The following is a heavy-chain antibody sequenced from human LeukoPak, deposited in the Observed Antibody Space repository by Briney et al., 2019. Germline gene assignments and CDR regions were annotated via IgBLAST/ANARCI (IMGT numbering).Heavy chain of an antibody. J-gene: IGHJ6*02. CDR3: ARNNGMVV. V-gene: IGHV3-7*03. CDR2: VHRDGKET. Sequence: PGGCLRLFCGASGFALSRHWMTWVRQARARGPEGVAYVHRDGKETYYLDSVKGRHTIYKDNAKNSLYVHMSSLRAEHTGLYHCARNNGMVVWGQGTTVIVSS. CDR1: GFALSRHW.